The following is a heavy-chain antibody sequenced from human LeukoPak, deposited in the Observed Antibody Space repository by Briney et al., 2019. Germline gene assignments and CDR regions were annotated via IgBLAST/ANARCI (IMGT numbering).Heavy chain of an antibody. J-gene: IGHJ4*02. CDR3: ARSERSGIYFDY. CDR1: GGSFSAYY. V-gene: IGHV4-34*01. CDR2: INHSGST. D-gene: IGHD6-13*01. Sequence: SETLSLTCAVYGGSFSAYYWSCIRQPPGKGLEWIVEINHSGSTNYNPSLKSRVTISVDTSRNQFSLKVSSVTAADTAVYYCARSERSGIYFDYWGQGTLVTVSS.